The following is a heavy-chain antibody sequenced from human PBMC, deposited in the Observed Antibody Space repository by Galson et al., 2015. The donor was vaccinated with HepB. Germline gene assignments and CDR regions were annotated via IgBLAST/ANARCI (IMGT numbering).Heavy chain of an antibody. V-gene: IGHV3-53*01. J-gene: IGHJ4*01. CDR1: GFNVSNNY. CDR3: AGDRWQLLFLN. CDR2: IYSGGGT. Sequence: SLRLSCAASGFNVSNNYMSWVRQAPGKGLEWVSVIYSGGGTNYADSVKGRFTISRDNSKNTVYLQMNSPRAEDTAVYYCAGDRWQLLFLNWGQGTLVTVSS. D-gene: IGHD2-15*01.